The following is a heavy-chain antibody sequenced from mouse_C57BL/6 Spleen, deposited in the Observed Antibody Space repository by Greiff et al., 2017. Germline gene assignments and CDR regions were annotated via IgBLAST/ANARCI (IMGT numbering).Heavy chain of an antibody. J-gene: IGHJ4*01. CDR3: ASELGRGAMDY. V-gene: IGHV5-17*01. D-gene: IGHD4-1*01. CDR2: ISSGSSTI. Sequence: DVKLVESGGGLVKPGGSLKLSCAASGFTFSDYGMHWVRQAPEKGLEWVAYISSGSSTIYYADTVKGRFTISRDNAKNTLFLQMTSLRSEDTAMYYCASELGRGAMDYWGQGTSVTVSS. CDR1: GFTFSDYG.